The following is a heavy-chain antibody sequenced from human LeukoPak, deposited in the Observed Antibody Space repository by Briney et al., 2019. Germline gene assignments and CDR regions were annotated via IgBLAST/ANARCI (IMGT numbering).Heavy chain of an antibody. Sequence: GGSLRLSCAASGFTFSTFRMTWVRQAPGKGLEWVAIIKEYGSEKKYVDSVKGRFTISRDNVKNSLYLQMNSLRAEDTAVYYCARRGYSYYFDYWGQGTLVAVSS. J-gene: IGHJ4*02. D-gene: IGHD5-12*01. CDR3: ARRGYSYYFDY. CDR1: GFTFSTFR. V-gene: IGHV3-7*01. CDR2: IKEYGSEK.